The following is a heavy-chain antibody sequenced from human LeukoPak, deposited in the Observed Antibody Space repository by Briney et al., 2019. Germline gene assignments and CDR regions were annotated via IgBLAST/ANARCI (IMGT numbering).Heavy chain of an antibody. D-gene: IGHD5-18*01. Sequence: PGRSLRLSCAASGFTFSSYAMHWVRQAPGKGLEWVAVVSYDGSNKYYADSVKGRFTISRDNSKNTLYLQMNGLRAEDTAVYYCARDKYSYGSFDYWGQGTLVTVSS. V-gene: IGHV3-30-3*01. CDR3: ARDKYSYGSFDY. J-gene: IGHJ4*02. CDR1: GFTFSSYA. CDR2: VSYDGSNK.